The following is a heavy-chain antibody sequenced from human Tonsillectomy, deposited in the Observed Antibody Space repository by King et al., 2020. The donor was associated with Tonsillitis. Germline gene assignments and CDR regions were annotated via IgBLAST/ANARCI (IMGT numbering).Heavy chain of an antibody. J-gene: IGHJ4*02. CDR3: ARDRDWAFDC. D-gene: IGHD3/OR15-3a*01. CDR1: GFIFSDYS. Sequence: VQLVESGGGLVQPGGSLRLSCVASGFIFSDYSMNWVRQAPWKGLEWLSYMGLRAIPITYADTVKGRFTIARDNAKNSLYLQMNSLRADDTAVYYCARDRDWAFDCWGQGTLVTVSA. V-gene: IGHV3-48*04. CDR2: MGLRAIPI.